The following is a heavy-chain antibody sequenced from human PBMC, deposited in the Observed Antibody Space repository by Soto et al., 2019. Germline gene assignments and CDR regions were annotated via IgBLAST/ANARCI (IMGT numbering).Heavy chain of an antibody. CDR1: GYTLTSYA. CDR3: ASSYSNYALIDYYYYGMDV. V-gene: IGHV1-3*01. D-gene: IGHD4-4*01. CDR2: INAGNGNT. J-gene: IGHJ6*02. Sequence: GASVKVSCTASGYTLTSYAMHWVRQAPGQRLEWMGWINAGNGNTKYSQKFQGRVTITRDTSASTAYMELSSLRSEDTAVYYCASSYSNYALIDYYYYGMDVWGQGTTVTVSS.